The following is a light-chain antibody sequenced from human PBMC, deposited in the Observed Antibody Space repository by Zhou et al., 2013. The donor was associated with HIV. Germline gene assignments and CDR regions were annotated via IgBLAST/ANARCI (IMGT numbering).Light chain of an antibody. J-gene: IGKJ4*01. CDR2: GAS. CDR3: QQYKTVPLT. CDR1: QSVSTY. V-gene: IGKV1-5*01. Sequence: DIQMTQSPSTLSAFVGDRVTITCRASQSVSTYLAWYQQRPGRAPKLLVSGASTLESGVPSRFSGYGSGTEFSLTITALQPDDFTTYFCQQYKTVPLTFGGGTRV.